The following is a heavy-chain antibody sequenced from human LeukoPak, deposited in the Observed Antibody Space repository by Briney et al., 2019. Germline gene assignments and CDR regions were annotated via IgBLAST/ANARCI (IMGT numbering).Heavy chain of an antibody. V-gene: IGHV3-21*01. CDR2: ISSSSSYI. CDR3: ARVLWRAAADPMDV. J-gene: IGHJ6*03. Sequence: PGGSLRLSCAASGFTFSSYVMNWVRQAPGKGLEWVSSISSSSSYIYYADSVKGRFTISRDNAKNSLYLQMNSLRAEDTAVYYCARVLWRAAADPMDVWGKGTTVTVSS. D-gene: IGHD6-13*01. CDR1: GFTFSSYV.